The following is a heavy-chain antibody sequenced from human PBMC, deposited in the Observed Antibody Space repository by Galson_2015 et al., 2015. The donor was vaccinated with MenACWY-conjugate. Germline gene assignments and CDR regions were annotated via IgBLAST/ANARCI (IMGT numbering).Heavy chain of an antibody. CDR3: ARQGDHNAFDY. V-gene: IGHV4-59*08. D-gene: IGHD1-14*01. CDR2: ISYIGIP. Sequence: SESLSLTCPVYGGSISGSTWTWIRQPPGERLEWLAYISYIGIPNYNPSLQSRVTISLDTSKTHFSLKLNSVTAADTAVYSCARQGDHNAFDYWGQGTLVTVSS. J-gene: IGHJ4*02. CDR1: GGSISGST.